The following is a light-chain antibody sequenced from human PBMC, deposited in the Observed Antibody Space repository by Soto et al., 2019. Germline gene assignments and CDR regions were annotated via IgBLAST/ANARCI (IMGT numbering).Light chain of an antibody. Sequence: QAVLTQSPSASASLGASVKLTCTLSSGHSSYAIAWHQQQPEKGPRYLMKLNSVGSHSKGDGIPDRFSGSSSRAERYLTISSLQSEDEADYYCQTWGAGIVVFGGGTKVTVL. CDR3: QTWGAGIVV. CDR1: SGHSSYA. CDR2: LNSVGSH. J-gene: IGLJ3*02. V-gene: IGLV4-69*01.